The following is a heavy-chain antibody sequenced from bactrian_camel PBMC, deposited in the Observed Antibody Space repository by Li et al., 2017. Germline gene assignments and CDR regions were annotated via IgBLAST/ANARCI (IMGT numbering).Heavy chain of an antibody. V-gene: IGHV3S55*01. CDR1: GYTYSSNC. J-gene: IGHJ4*01. Sequence: VESGGGSVQAGGSLRLSCAASGYTYSSNCMGWFRQATGKEREGVAAIRRDDLTAYTDSVKGRFTISKDNAENSLFLQMSNLKPEDTAMYYCAAGWRVDCDSGTLRPTDRTFWGQGTQVTVS. D-gene: IGHD5*01. CDR2: IRRDDLT. CDR3: AAGWRVDCDSGTLRPTDRTF.